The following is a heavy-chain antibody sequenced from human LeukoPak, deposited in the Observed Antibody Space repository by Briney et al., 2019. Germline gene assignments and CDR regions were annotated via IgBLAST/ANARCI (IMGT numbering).Heavy chain of an antibody. CDR3: AKDRFYYGSSTKGY. CDR2: IRYDGSNK. CDR1: GFTFSSYG. D-gene: IGHD3-10*01. J-gene: IGHJ4*02. V-gene: IGHV3-30*02. Sequence: GVFLRLSCAASGFTFSSYGMHWVRQAPGKGLEWVAFIRYDGSNKYHADSVKGRFTISRDNSKNTLYLQMNSLRAEDTAVYYCAKDRFYYGSSTKGYWGQGTLVTVSS.